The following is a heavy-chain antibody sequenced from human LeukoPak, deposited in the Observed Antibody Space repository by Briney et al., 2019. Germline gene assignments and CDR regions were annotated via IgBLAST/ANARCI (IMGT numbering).Heavy chain of an antibody. CDR2: INHSGST. CDR1: GGSFSGYY. D-gene: IGHD6-13*01. Sequence: SETLSLTCAVYGGSFSGYYWSWIRQPPGKGLEWIGEINHSGSTNYNPSLKSRVTMSVDTSKNQFSLKLSSVTAADTAVYYCASQGIAAAPGGFDYWGQGTLVTVSS. CDR3: ASQGIAAAPGGFDY. V-gene: IGHV4-34*01. J-gene: IGHJ4*02.